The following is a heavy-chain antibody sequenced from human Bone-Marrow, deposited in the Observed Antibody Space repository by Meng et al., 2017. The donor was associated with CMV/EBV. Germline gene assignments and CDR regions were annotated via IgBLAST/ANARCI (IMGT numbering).Heavy chain of an antibody. J-gene: IGHJ4*02. D-gene: IGHD2/OR15-2a*01. CDR1: GGSVSSNNYY. CDR3: ARTEGGMGGNRYFDY. CDR2: IYYTGGT. Sequence: SETLSLTCTVSGGSVSSNNYYWSWIRQPPGKGLEWIGYIYYTGGTNYNPSLKSRVTISIDTSKNQFSLKLSSVTAADMAVYYCARTEGGMGGNRYFDYWGQGTLVTVSS. V-gene: IGHV4-61*01.